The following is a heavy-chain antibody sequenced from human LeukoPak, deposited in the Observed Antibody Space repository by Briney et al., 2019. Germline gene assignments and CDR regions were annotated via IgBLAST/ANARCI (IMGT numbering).Heavy chain of an antibody. Sequence: SETLSLTCTVFGGSISSYYWSWIRQPAGKGLEWIGRIYTSGSTNYNPSLKSRVTMSVDTSKNQFSLKLSSVTAADTAVYYCARGSSSWYGEYYYGMDVWGQGTTVTVSS. V-gene: IGHV4-4*07. D-gene: IGHD6-13*01. J-gene: IGHJ6*02. CDR1: GGSISSYY. CDR3: ARGSSSWYGEYYYGMDV. CDR2: IYTSGST.